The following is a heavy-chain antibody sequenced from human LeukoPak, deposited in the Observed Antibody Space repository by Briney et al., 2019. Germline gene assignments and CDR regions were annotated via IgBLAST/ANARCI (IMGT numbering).Heavy chain of an antibody. V-gene: IGHV3-7*05. CDR1: GFTFSSYW. CDR2: INQDGHEK. CDR3: VRDMDV. J-gene: IGHJ6*02. Sequence: PGGSLRLSCVTSGFTFSSYWMTWVRQAPGKGLEWVANINQDGHEKNYVDSVKGRFTMSRDNPKHSVYLQMNSLRAEDTAVYFCVRDMDVWAQGTTVTVSS.